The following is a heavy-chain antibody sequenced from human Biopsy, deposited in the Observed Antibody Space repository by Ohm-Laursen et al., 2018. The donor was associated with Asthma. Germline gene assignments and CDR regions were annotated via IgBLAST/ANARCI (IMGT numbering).Heavy chain of an antibody. CDR3: AGCQVGYSSGWSLLLKKNYYSGMDV. CDR2: IMTVFGTT. D-gene: IGHD6-19*01. V-gene: IGHV1-69*13. Sequence: SVKVSCKAYGGTFSNFAISWVRQAPGQGLEWLGGIMTVFGTTNYAQKFQGRVTITADEFTSTAYMEVTSLRSEDTAINYGAGCQVGYSSGWSLLLKKNYYSGMDVWGQGTAVTVSS. CDR1: GGTFSNFA. J-gene: IGHJ6*02.